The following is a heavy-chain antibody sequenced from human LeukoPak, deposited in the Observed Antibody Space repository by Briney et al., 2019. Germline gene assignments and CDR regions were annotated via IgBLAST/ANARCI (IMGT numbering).Heavy chain of an antibody. Sequence: SETLSLTCTVSGGSISNHFCSWIRNPAGKGLELIGRVSTSDSTYSNPSPNSRVTMSTDTSKNQFPLTLTSMTAADTAVADCARGAIVMGGGRIWFDPWGQGTLVTVSS. J-gene: IGHJ5*02. CDR1: GGSISNHF. D-gene: IGHD2-21*01. CDR3: ARGAIVMGGGRIWFDP. CDR2: VSTSDST. V-gene: IGHV4-4*07.